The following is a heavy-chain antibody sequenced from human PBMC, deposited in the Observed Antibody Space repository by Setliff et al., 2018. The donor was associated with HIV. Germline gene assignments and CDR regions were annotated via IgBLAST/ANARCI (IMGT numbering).Heavy chain of an antibody. Sequence: LSLTCNVSGDSLNTYYWSWIRQSGGKGLEWIGRIYASGKTTFNPSLRSRVRMSVDTSKNQFSLKLTSVTASDTAVYYCARGNNDLESFDYWGQGALVTVSS. CDR2: IYASGKT. CDR1: GDSLNTYY. V-gene: IGHV4-4*07. J-gene: IGHJ4*02. CDR3: ARGNNDLESFDY. D-gene: IGHD3-3*01.